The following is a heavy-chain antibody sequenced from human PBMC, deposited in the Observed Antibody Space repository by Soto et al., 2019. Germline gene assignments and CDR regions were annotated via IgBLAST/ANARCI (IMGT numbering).Heavy chain of an antibody. CDR2: IGSGGGDT. J-gene: IGHJ6*02. CDR3: AKGTTPRYYYYCMDV. Sequence: EVQLLESGGGLVQPGGSLRLSCAASGFTFSIYAMSWVRQAPGMGLEWVSTIGSGGGDTYYADSVKGRFTISRDDSKNTLYLQMNSLRAEDTAVYYCAKGTTPRYYYYCMDVWGQGTTVTVSS. D-gene: IGHD4-4*01. V-gene: IGHV3-23*01. CDR1: GFTFSIYA.